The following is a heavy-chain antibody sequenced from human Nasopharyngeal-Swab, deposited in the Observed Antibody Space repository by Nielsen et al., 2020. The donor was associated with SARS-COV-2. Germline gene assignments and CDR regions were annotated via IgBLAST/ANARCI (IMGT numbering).Heavy chain of an antibody. J-gene: IGHJ4*02. CDR3: ARGRDYGGYYFDY. Sequence: LSLTCAASGFTVSSNSMSWVRQAPGKGLECLSLIFSGGTTYYADSVKGRFTISRDNAKNSLYLQMNSLRAEDTAVYYCARGRDYGGYYFDYWGQGTLVTVSS. D-gene: IGHD4-23*01. CDR1: GFTVSSNS. CDR2: IFSGGTT. V-gene: IGHV3-53*01.